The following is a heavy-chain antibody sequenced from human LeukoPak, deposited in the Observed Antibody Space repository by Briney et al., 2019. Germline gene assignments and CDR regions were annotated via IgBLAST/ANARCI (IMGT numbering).Heavy chain of an antibody. V-gene: IGHV4-30-4*01. CDR3: VTMEVAGTTESGFDP. CDR2: IYYSGST. D-gene: IGHD1-1*01. J-gene: IGHJ5*02. CDR1: GGSISSGDYY. Sequence: PSQTLSLTCTVSGGSISSGDYYWSWIRQPPGKGLEWIVYIYYSGSTYYNPSAKSRVTISVDTSKNNFSLKLSSVTGADTAVYYCVTMEVAGTTESGFDPWGQGTLVTVSS.